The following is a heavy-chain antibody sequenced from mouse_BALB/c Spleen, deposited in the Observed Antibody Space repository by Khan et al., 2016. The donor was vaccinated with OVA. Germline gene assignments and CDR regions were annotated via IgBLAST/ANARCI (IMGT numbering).Heavy chain of an antibody. J-gene: IGHJ4*01. V-gene: IGHV3-2*02. CDR1: GYSITSDYA. Sequence: EVQLQESGPGLVKPSQSLSLTCTVTGYSITSDYAWNWIRQFPGNKLEWMGYISYSGSTSYNPSLRSRISITRDTSKNQFFLQLNSVTTEDTATFYCSRPNYSGYAMDYWGQGTSVTVSS. CDR3: SRPNYSGYAMDY. D-gene: IGHD1-1*01. CDR2: ISYSGST.